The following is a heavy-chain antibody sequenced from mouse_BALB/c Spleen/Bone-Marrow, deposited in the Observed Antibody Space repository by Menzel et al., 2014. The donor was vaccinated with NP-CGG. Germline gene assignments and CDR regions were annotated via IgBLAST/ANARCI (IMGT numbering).Heavy chain of an antibody. V-gene: IGHV4-1*02. CDR1: GFDFSRYW. J-gene: IGHJ2*01. D-gene: IGHD1-2*01. CDR2: INPDSSTI. CDR3: ARQGYYGYSDY. Sequence: EVKVEESGGGLVQPGGSLKLSCAASGFDFSRYWMSWVRQAPGKGLEWIGEINPDSSTINYTPSLKDKFIISRDNAKNTLYLQMRKVRSEDTALYCCARQGYYGYSDYWGQGTTLTVSS.